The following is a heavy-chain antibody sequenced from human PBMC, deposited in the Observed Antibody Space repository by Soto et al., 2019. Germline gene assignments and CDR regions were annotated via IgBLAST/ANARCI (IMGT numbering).Heavy chain of an antibody. CDR1: GYTFTSYG. J-gene: IGHJ6*02. CDR2: ISAYNGNT. CDR3: AREGYCISTSCRHYDYYGMDV. Sequence: QVQLVQSGAEVKQPGASVKVSCKASGYTFTSYGISWVRQAPGQGLEWMGWISAYNGNTNYAQKLQGRVTMTTDTSTSTAYMELRGLRSDDTAVYYGAREGYCISTSCRHYDYYGMDVWGQGTTVTVSS. D-gene: IGHD2-2*01. V-gene: IGHV1-18*01.